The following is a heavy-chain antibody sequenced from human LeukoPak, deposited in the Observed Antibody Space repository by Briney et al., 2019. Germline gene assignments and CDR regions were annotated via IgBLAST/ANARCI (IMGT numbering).Heavy chain of an antibody. V-gene: IGHV3-30*02. CDR3: AKDLFF. CDR2: IQYDGSHE. CDR1: GFIFSTSD. J-gene: IGHJ3*01. D-gene: IGHD3-9*01. Sequence: GGSLRLSCAASGFIFSTSDMHWVRQAPGKGLEWVSFIQYDGSHENYSDSVKGRFTISRDNSRNTLYLQMYSPRPDDTAVYYCAKDLFFWGQGTVVTVSS.